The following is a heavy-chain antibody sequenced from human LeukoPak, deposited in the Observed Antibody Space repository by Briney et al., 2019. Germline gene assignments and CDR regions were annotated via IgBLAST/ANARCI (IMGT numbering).Heavy chain of an antibody. D-gene: IGHD3-22*01. CDR1: GFIFDDYL. Sequence: PGGSLRLSCAASGFIFDDYLIHWVRQRPGKGLEWVSLISWDGGVTYHADSVKGRFTISRDNSINSLYLQMNSLRTEDTALYYCAKARGLIGGAFDIWGQGTMVTVSS. J-gene: IGHJ3*02. V-gene: IGHV3-43*01. CDR3: AKARGLIGGAFDI. CDR2: ISWDGGVT.